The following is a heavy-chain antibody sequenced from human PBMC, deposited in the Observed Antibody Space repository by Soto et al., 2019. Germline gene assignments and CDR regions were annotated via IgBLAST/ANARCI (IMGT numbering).Heavy chain of an antibody. D-gene: IGHD1-26*01. V-gene: IGHV3-23*01. Sequence: GGSLRLSCAASGFSFSNYAMTWVRQAPGKGLEWVSSIRGSGANTYYAESVKGRFTISRDNSRNTLFLQMNSLRAEDRAIYYWAKNLDGSYSMFDDWCQGARVTVAS. J-gene: IGHJ4*02. CDR1: GFSFSNYA. CDR2: IRGSGANT. CDR3: AKNLDGSYSMFDD.